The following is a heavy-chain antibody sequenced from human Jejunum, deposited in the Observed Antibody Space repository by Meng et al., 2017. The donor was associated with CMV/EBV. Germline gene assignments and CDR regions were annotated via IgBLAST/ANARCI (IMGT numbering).Heavy chain of an antibody. CDR1: GFTFSNYA. V-gene: IGHV3-23*01. D-gene: IGHD4-23*01. Sequence: GFTFSNYAMSWTRQAPGKGLEWVSTISGSGSSTYYADSVRGQFAISRDNSENTVYLQVHSLRAGDTAVYYCAKRSGYGANSFFDNWGQGTLVTVSS. CDR3: AKRSGYGANSFFDN. CDR2: ISGSGSST. J-gene: IGHJ4*02.